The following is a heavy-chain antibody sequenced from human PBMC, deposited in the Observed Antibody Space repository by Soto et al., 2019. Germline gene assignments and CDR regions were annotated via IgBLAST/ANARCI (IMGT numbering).Heavy chain of an antibody. CDR3: ARSRRYGSGSYYNLGRFDY. J-gene: IGHJ4*02. CDR1: GGTFSSYT. D-gene: IGHD3-10*01. Sequence: ASVKVSCKASGGTFSSYTISWVRQAPGQGLEWMGRIIPILGIANYAQKFQGRVTITADKSTSTAYMELSSLRSEDTAVYYCARSRRYGSGSYYNLGRFDYWGQGTLVTVSS. V-gene: IGHV1-69*02. CDR2: IIPILGIA.